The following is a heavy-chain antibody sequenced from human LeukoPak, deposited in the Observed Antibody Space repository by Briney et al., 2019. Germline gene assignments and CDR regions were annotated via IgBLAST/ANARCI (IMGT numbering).Heavy chain of an antibody. J-gene: IGHJ4*02. V-gene: IGHV4-34*01. CDR1: GGSFSGYY. CDR2: INHSGST. D-gene: IGHD6-13*01. Sequence: SETLSLTCAVYGGSFSGYYWSWIRQPPGKGLEWIGEINHSGSTNYNPSLKSRVTISVDTSKNQFSLKLSSVTAADTAVYYCARAGWRRAGRVDYWGQGTLVTVSS. CDR3: ARAGWRRAGRVDY.